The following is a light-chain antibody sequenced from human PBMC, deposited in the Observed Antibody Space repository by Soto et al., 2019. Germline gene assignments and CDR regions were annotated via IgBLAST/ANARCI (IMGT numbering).Light chain of an antibody. V-gene: IGLV1-40*01. CDR1: GSTFGAGYD. CDR2: NTN. J-gene: IGLJ3*02. CDR3: QSYDFTQTAWV. Sequence: QSVLTQPPSVSGAPGQKVTISCTGGGSTFGAGYDGHWYRHLPGTDPKLILYNTNSRPSGVPDRFSGSKSGTSASLVITGLQPDDEADYYCQSYDFTQTAWVFGGGTKLTVL.